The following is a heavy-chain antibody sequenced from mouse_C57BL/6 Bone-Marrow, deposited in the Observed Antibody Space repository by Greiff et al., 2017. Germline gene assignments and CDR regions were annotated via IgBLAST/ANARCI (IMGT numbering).Heavy chain of an antibody. CDR3: ARPYYGSVWCAY. CDR1: GYTFTSYW. CDR2: IHPNSGST. Sequence: VQLQQPGAELVKPGASVKLSCKASGYTFTSYWMHWVKQRPGQGLEWIGMIHPNSGSTNYNEQFKGKATLTVDKHSSPAYMHISSLTSEDSAVYSSARPYYGSVWCAYWGQGTLVTVSA. V-gene: IGHV1-64*01. J-gene: IGHJ3*01. D-gene: IGHD1-1*01.